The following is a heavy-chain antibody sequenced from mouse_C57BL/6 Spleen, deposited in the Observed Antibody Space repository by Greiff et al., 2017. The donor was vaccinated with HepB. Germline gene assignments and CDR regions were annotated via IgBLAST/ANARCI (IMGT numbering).Heavy chain of an antibody. D-gene: IGHD3-2*02. CDR1: GYTFTSYW. Sequence: VQLQQSGAELVMPGASVKLSCKASGYTFTSYWMHWVKQRPGQGLEWIGEIDPSDSYTNYNQKFKVKSTLTVDKSSSTAYMQLSSLTSEDSAVYYCARSYSSGYPAYWGQGTLVTVSA. J-gene: IGHJ3*01. V-gene: IGHV1-69*01. CDR3: ARSYSSGYPAY. CDR2: IDPSDSYT.